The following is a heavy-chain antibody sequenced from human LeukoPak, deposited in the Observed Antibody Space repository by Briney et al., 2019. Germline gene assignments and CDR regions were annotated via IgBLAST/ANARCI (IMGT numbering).Heavy chain of an antibody. CDR3: ATLRCSGGSCQGYFDY. CDR1: GYSFTSYW. V-gene: IGHV5-51*01. D-gene: IGHD2-15*01. J-gene: IGHJ4*02. CDR2: IYPGDSDS. Sequence: GESLKISCKGSGYSFTSYWIGWVRQMPGKGLEWMGIIYPGDSDSRYSPSFQGQVTISADKSISTAYLQWSSLKASDTAMYYCATLRCSGGSCQGYFDYWGQGTLVTVSS.